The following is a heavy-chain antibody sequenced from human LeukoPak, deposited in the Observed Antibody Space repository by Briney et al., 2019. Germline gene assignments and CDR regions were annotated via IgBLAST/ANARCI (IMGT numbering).Heavy chain of an antibody. CDR2: IGSSGNSI. CDR3: ARARYGST. D-gene: IGHD6-13*01. CDR1: GFTFSTYE. J-gene: IGHJ5*02. Sequence: GGSLRLSCAASGFTFSTYEMNWVRQAPGKGLEWVSYIGSSGNSIYYADSVKGRFTISRDNAKNSLYLQMNNLRAEDTAVYYCARARYGSTWGQGNPVTVSS. V-gene: IGHV3-48*03.